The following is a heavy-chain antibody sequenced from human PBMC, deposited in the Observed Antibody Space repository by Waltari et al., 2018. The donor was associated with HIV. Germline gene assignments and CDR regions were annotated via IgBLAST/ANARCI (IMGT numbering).Heavy chain of an antibody. CDR1: GFTVSSNY. Sequence: EVQLVETGGGLIQPGGSLRLSCAASGFTVSSNYMSWVRQAPGKGLGWDSTFYAGGSTYYADSVKGRFTISRDNAKNTLYLQMNSLRAEDTAVYYCARDLSSGWLFSWGQGTLVTVSS. D-gene: IGHD6-19*01. CDR2: FYAGGST. J-gene: IGHJ4*02. CDR3: ARDLSSGWLFS. V-gene: IGHV3-53*02.